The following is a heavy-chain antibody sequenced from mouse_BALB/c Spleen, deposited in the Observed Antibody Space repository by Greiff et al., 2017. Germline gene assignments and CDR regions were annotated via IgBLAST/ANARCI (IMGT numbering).Heavy chain of an antibody. CDR2: IDPETGGT. D-gene: IGHD2-14*01. Sequence: QVQLQQSGAELVRPGASVTLSCKASGYTFTDYEMHWVKQTPVHGLEWIGAIDPETGGTAYNQKFKGKATLTADKSSSTAYMELRSLTSEDSAVYYCTRGNYRYAMDYWGQGTSVTVSS. CDR1: GYTFTDYE. V-gene: IGHV1-15*01. CDR3: TRGNYRYAMDY. J-gene: IGHJ4*01.